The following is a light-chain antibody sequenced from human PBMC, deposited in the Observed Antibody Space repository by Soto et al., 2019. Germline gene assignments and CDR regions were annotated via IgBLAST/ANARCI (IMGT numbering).Light chain of an antibody. J-gene: IGKJ4*01. CDR1: QSVSSSY. CDR2: GAS. CDR3: QQYASSPALT. Sequence: EIVLSQSPGTLSLSPGKRATLSCRASQSVSSSYLAWYQQKPGQAPRLLIYGASSRATGIPDRFSGSGSGTDLTLTISRLEPEDFAVHYCQQYASSPALTFGGGTKVEIK. V-gene: IGKV3-20*01.